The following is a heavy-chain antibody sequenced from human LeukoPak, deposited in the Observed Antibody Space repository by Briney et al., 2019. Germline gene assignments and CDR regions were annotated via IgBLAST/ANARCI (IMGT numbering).Heavy chain of an antibody. CDR2: ISYDGSNK. J-gene: IGHJ3*02. V-gene: IGHV3-30*18. D-gene: IGHD3-22*01. Sequence: GRSLRLSCAASGFTFSSYGMHWVRQAPGKGLEWVALISYDGSNKYYTDSVKGRFTISRDDSKNTYLQMNRLRAEDTAVYYCAKEKSPMIVVIDAFDIWGQGTMVTVSS. CDR1: GFTFSSYG. CDR3: AKEKSPMIVVIDAFDI.